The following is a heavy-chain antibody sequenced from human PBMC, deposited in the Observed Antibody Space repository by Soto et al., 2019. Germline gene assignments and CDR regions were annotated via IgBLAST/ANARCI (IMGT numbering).Heavy chain of an antibody. J-gene: IGHJ4*02. D-gene: IGHD4-17*01. CDR3: TPLTVTLRPDS. CDR1: GFTFGDYA. CDR2: IRSKVYGGTT. Sequence: GGSLRLSCTASGFTFGDYAMSWFRQAPGKGLEWVGFIRSKVYGGTTEYAASVKGRFTISRDDSKSIAFLQMNSLKTEATAVYSCTPLTVTLRPDSWGQGTLVTVSS. V-gene: IGHV3-49*03.